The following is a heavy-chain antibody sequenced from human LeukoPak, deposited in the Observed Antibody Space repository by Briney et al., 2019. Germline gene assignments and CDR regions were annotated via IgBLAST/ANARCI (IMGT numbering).Heavy chain of an antibody. CDR1: GFTFSSYW. J-gene: IGHJ4*02. D-gene: IGHD3-9*01. CDR2: IKPDESEK. CDR3: AKWGPYDILTGRIN. V-gene: IGHV3-7*03. Sequence: GGSLRLSCAAAGFTFSSYWMSWVRQAPGKGLEWVANIKPDESEKYYVGSVKGRFTISRDNAKNSLYLQMNSLRAEDTAVYYCAKWGPYDILTGRINWGQGTLVTVSS.